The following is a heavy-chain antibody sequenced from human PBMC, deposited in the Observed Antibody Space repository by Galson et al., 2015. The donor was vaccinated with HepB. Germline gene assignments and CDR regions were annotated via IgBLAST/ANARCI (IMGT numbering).Heavy chain of an antibody. Sequence: ETLSLTCAVYGGSFSGYYWSWIRQPPGKGLEWIGEINHSGSTNYNPSLKSRVTISVDTSKNQFSLKLSSVTAADTAVYYCARSRKIAVAGPRRYFDLWGRGTLVTVSS. V-gene: IGHV4-34*01. CDR3: ARSRKIAVAGPRRYFDL. CDR2: INHSGST. D-gene: IGHD6-19*01. J-gene: IGHJ2*01. CDR1: GGSFSGYY.